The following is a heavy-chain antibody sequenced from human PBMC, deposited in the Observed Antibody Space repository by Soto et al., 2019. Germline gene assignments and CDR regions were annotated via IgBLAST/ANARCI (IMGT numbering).Heavy chain of an antibody. CDR1: GFTFSSYA. CDR2: MSGAGGSA. Sequence: EVQLLESGGGLVQPGGSLRLSCAASGFTFSSYAMSWVRQAPGKGLEWVSSMSGAGGSAYDADSVKGRFTISRDNSKSTLYLQMNSLRAEDTAVYYCAKGPIFGVENIYDYWGQGTPVTVSS. J-gene: IGHJ4*02. D-gene: IGHD3-3*01. V-gene: IGHV3-23*01. CDR3: AKGPIFGVENIYDY.